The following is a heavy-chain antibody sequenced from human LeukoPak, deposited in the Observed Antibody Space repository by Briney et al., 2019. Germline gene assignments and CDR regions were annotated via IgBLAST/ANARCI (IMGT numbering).Heavy chain of an antibody. CDR1: AGSISAYY. D-gene: IGHD6-13*01. J-gene: IGHJ4*02. Sequence: SPTLTLTCTISAGSISAYYWSWVRHPAGKGLEWIGRVFIGGSTNYNPSLKTRVTISLDKAKIQFSLRLTSATPADTAVYYCAKQPASGINFDSWGQGTLVAVSS. V-gene: IGHV4-4*07. CDR2: VFIGGST. CDR3: AKQPASGINFDS.